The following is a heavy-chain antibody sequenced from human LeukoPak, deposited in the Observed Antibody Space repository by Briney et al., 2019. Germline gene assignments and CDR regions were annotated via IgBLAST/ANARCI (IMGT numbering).Heavy chain of an antibody. V-gene: IGHV3-23*01. CDR2: ISGSGGST. D-gene: IGHD1-7*01. J-gene: IGHJ4*02. Sequence: PGGSLRLSCAASGFTFSSYAMSWVRQAPGKGLEWVSAISGSGGSTYYADSVKGRFTISRDNSKNTLYLQMNSLRAEDTAVYYCARDGNWDYDSHYFDYWGQGTLVTVSS. CDR3: ARDGNWDYDSHYFDY. CDR1: GFTFSSYA.